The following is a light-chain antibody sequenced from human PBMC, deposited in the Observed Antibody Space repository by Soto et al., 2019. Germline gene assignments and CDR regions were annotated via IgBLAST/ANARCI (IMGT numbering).Light chain of an antibody. V-gene: IGKV3-15*01. Sequence: EIVMTQSPATLSVSPGERATLSCRASQSLNNNLAWYQQKPGQAPRLLIYGASTRATDIQGRFSGSGSGTEFTLTISSLQSEDFAVYYCKQYASTRWTVGQGTKVDI. CDR3: KQYASTRWT. CDR1: QSLNNN. CDR2: GAS. J-gene: IGKJ1*01.